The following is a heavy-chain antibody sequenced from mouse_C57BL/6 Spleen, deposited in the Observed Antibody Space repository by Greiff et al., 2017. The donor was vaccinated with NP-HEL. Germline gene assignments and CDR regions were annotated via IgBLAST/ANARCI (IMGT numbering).Heavy chain of an antibody. CDR2: IDPSDSET. CDR3: ARRGDGNYSYAMDY. V-gene: IGHV1-52*01. J-gene: IGHJ4*01. D-gene: IGHD2-1*01. CDR1: GYTFTSYW. Sequence: VQLQQPGAELVRPGSSVKLSCKASGYTFTSYWMHWVKQRPIQGLEWIGNIDPSDSETHYNQKFKDKATLTVDKSSSTAYMQLSSLTSEDSAVYYCARRGDGNYSYAMDYWGQGTSVTVSS.